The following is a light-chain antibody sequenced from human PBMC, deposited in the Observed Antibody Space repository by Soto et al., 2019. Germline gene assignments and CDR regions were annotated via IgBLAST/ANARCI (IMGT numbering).Light chain of an antibody. CDR3: AAWDDMLNGLV. Sequence: QSVLTQPPSASGTPGQRVTMSCSGSSSNIGTNTVTWYQQLPGTAPKVLMYSNNQRPSGVPDRFSGSKSGTSASLAISGLQSEDEADYYCAAWDDMLNGLVFGGGTKVTVL. V-gene: IGLV1-44*01. J-gene: IGLJ2*01. CDR1: SSNIGTNT. CDR2: SNN.